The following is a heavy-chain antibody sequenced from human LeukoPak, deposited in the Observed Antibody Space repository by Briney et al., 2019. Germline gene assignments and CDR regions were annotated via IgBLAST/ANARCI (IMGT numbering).Heavy chain of an antibody. D-gene: IGHD6-25*01. CDR1: GDSITSYY. CDR2: IYPSGYT. Sequence: SETLSLTCTVSGDSITSYYWNWIRQPAGKGLEWIGRIYPSGYTHYNPSLKSRVTMSLDDTSKNQFSLRLSSVTAADTAVYYCATGPRSGGSLFFDYWGQGTLVTVSS. CDR3: ATGPRSGGSLFFDY. V-gene: IGHV4-4*07. J-gene: IGHJ4*02.